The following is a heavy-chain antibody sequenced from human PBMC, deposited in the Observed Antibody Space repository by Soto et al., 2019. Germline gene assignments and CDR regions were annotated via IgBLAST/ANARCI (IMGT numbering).Heavy chain of an antibody. Sequence: PSETLSLTCTVSGGSISSYYWSWIRQPPGKGLEWIGYIYYSGSTNYNPSLKSRVTISVDTSKNQFSLKLSSVTAADTAVYYCARHRKQVVDFDYWGQGTLVTVSS. CDR1: GGSISSYY. V-gene: IGHV4-59*08. D-gene: IGHD3-22*01. CDR3: ARHRKQVVDFDY. J-gene: IGHJ4*02. CDR2: IYYSGST.